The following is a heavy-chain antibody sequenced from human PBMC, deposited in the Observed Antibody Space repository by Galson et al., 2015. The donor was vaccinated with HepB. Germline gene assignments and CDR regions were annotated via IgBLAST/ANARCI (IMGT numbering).Heavy chain of an antibody. D-gene: IGHD5-18*01. V-gene: IGHV1-2*04. J-gene: IGHJ4*02. Sequence: SVKVSCKASEYTFTGYYIHWVRQAPGQGLEWMGWINPNTGDTNCAQKFQGWVTMTRDTSINTAYMELTRLTSDDTAVYYCARATGYHYGYPDYWGQGTLVTVSS. CDR3: ARATGYHYGYPDY. CDR2: INPNTGDT. CDR1: EYTFTGYY.